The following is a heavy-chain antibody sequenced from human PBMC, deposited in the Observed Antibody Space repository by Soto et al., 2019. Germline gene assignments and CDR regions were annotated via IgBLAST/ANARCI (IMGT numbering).Heavy chain of an antibody. D-gene: IGHD6-19*01. J-gene: IGHJ5*02. CDR3: ARGEGIAVAVDWFDP. CDR1: GGSFSGYY. CDR2: INHSGST. V-gene: IGHV4-34*01. Sequence: KTSETLSLTCAVYGGSFSGYYWSWVRQPPGKGLEWIGEINHSGSTNYNPSLKSRVTISVDTSKNKFSLKLSSVTAADTAVYYCARGEGIAVAVDWFDPWGQGTLVTVSS.